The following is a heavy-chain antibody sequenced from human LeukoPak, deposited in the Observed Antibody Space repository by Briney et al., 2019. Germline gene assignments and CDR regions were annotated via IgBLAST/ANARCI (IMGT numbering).Heavy chain of an antibody. CDR2: INPISGAT. J-gene: IGHJ3*02. V-gene: IGHV1-46*01. CDR3: ARVRTPRSREYSSGWLTMENAFDI. Sequence: VASVKVSCKTSGYTFTRYYMQWVRQAPGHGLEWMGIINPISGATDYAQKFQGRVTMTRDTSTSTVYMELSSLRSEDTAMYYCARVRTPRSREYSSGWLTMENAFDIWGQGTMVTVSS. CDR1: GYTFTRYY. D-gene: IGHD6-19*01.